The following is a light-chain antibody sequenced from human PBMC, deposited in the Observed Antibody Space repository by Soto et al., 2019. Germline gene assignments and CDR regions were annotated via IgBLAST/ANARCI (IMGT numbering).Light chain of an antibody. V-gene: IGKV3-20*01. CDR2: GAS. CDR3: QQYGSSPTRNT. Sequence: EIVLTQSPGTLSLSPGERATLSCRASQSVSSSYLAWYQQKPGQAPRLLIYGASSRATGIPDRFSGSGSGTDFTLTISRLEPEDFAVYYCQQYGSSPTRNTFGQGTKLEIK. J-gene: IGKJ2*01. CDR1: QSVSSSY.